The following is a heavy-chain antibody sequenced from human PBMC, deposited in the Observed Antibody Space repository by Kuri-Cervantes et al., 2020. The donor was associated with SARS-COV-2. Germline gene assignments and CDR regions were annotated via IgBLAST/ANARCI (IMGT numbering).Heavy chain of an antibody. J-gene: IGHJ4*02. CDR3: ARQSDSVDY. CDR2: IYHSGST. D-gene: IGHD2-15*01. V-gene: IGHV4-38-2*01. CDR1: GYSISSGYY. Sequence: GSLRLSCAVSGYSISSGYYWGWIRQPPGKGLEWIAIIYHSGSTYYNPSLKSRVTISVDTSKNQFSLKLSSVTAADTAVYYCARQSDSVDYWGQGTLVTVSS.